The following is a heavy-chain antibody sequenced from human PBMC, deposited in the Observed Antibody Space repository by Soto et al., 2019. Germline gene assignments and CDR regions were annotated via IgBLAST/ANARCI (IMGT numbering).Heavy chain of an antibody. J-gene: IGHJ6*02. Sequence: ASVKVSCKASRFTFTSYYMHWVRQAPGQGLEWMGIINPSGGSSSYAQKFQGRVTMTRETSTSTVYMALSSPRSEDTAVYYYARVYSTSYYCYCIDVWGQGTTVTVYS. D-gene: IGHD1-26*01. CDR1: RFTFTSYY. CDR2: INPSGGSS. CDR3: ARVYSTSYYCYCIDV. V-gene: IGHV1-46*01.